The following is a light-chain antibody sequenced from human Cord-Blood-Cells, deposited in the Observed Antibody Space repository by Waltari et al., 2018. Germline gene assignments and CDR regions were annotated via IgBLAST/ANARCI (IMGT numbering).Light chain of an antibody. V-gene: IGKV1-39*01. CDR1: QSMSSY. Sequence: DIQMTQSPSSLSASVGDRVTITCRSSQSMSSYLNWYQQKPGKAPKLLIYAACSLQSGVPSRFSGSGSGTDFTLANSRLQPEDFASYYCQQSYSTPRVTFGQGTRLEIK. CDR3: QQSYSTPRVT. J-gene: IGKJ5*01. CDR2: AAC.